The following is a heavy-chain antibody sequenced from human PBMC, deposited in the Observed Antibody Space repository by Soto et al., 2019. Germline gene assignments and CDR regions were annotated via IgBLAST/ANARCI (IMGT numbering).Heavy chain of an antibody. CDR3: AKWRGYGSGSYDDFDY. V-gene: IGHV3-30*18. CDR1: GFTFSNHG. D-gene: IGHD3-10*01. CDR2: ISYDGSNK. Sequence: QVQLVESGGGVVQPGRSPRLSCAASGFTFSNHGMHWVRQAPGKGLEWVTLISYDGSNKYYADSVKGRFTISRDNSKNTLYLQMNSLRAEDTAIYYCAKWRGYGSGSYDDFDYWGQGTLVTVSS. J-gene: IGHJ4*02.